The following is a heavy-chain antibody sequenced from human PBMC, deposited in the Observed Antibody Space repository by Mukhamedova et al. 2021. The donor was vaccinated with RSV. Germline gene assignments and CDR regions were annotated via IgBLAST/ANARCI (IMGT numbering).Heavy chain of an antibody. V-gene: IGHV3-7*01. J-gene: IGHJ4*02. D-gene: IGHD2-2*01. Sequence: EWVAKMREDGGDIYYVDSVKARFTISRDNAKNSLYLQRNSLGVEDTAVYYCARPRGCSTNGHNFDSWGQGTLVSVSS. CDR3: ARPRGCSTNGHNFDS. CDR2: MREDGGDI.